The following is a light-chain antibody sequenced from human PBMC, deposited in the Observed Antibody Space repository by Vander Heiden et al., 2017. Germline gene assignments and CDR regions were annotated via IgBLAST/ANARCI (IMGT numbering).Light chain of an antibody. J-gene: IGLJ3*02. V-gene: IGLV1-47*02. CDR1: SSRHGNHE. CDR3: ASWEDSLRTV. Sequence: SVLTQPPSASGTPGKRVTMSYSGRSSRHGNHEVSWYPPLPGTDPNILIDSNNRRPSGVPGRFAGSKSGTAASLAIRGHVSEDEADYYCASWEDSLRTVFGGGTKLTVL. CDR2: SNN.